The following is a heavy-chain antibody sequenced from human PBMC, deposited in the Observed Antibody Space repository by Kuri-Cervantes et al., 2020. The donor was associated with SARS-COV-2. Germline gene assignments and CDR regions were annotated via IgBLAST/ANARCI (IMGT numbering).Heavy chain of an antibody. CDR2: ISYDGSNK. J-gene: IGHJ3*02. CDR1: GFTFSSYA. D-gene: IGHD6-13*01. V-gene: IGHV3-30*04. CDR3: ARRSRAAGGFDI. Sequence: GGSLRLSCAASGFTFSSYAMHWVRQAPGKGLEWVAVISYDGSNKYYADSVKGRFTISRDNAKNTLYLQMNSLRAEDTAVYYCARRSRAAGGFDIWGQGTMVTVSS.